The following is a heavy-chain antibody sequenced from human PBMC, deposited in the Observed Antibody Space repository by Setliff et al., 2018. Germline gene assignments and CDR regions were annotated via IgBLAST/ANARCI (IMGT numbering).Heavy chain of an antibody. CDR3: ARSAGYSSSWYNYYYGMDV. V-gene: IGHV4-39*07. Sequence: PSETLSLTCTVSGGSISSSSYYGGWIRQPPGKGLEWIGSIYYSGSPYYNPSLKSRVTRSVDTSKNQCSLKLSSVTAADTAVYYCARSAGYSSSWYNYYYGMDVWGQGTTVTVSS. D-gene: IGHD6-13*01. J-gene: IGHJ6*02. CDR1: GGSISSSSYY. CDR2: IYYSGSP.